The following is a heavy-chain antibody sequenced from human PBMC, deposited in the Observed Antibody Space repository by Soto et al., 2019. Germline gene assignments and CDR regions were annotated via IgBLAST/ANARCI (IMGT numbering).Heavy chain of an antibody. Sequence: EVQLVQSGAEVKKPGESLKISCKGSGYSFTSYWIGWVRQMPGKGLEWMGIIYPGDSDTRYSPSFQGQVTISADKSISTASLKWSSLKASDTAMYYCASRNYDFWSGYYTGAFDIWGQGTMVTVSS. V-gene: IGHV5-51*03. D-gene: IGHD3-3*01. CDR3: ASRNYDFWSGYYTGAFDI. CDR2: IYPGDSDT. J-gene: IGHJ3*02. CDR1: GYSFTSYW.